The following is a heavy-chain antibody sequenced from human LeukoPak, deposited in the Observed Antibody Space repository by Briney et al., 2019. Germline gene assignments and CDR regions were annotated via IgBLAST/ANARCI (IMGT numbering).Heavy chain of an antibody. CDR3: ARSSIDSSSWYRGWFDP. Sequence: ASVKVSCKASGYTFTGYYMHWVRQAPGQGLEWIGWINPNSGGTNYAQKFQGRVTMTRDTSISTAYMELSRLRSDDTAVYYCARSSIDSSSWYRGWFDPWGQGTLVTVSS. J-gene: IGHJ5*02. D-gene: IGHD6-13*01. CDR1: GYTFTGYY. CDR2: INPNSGGT. V-gene: IGHV1-2*02.